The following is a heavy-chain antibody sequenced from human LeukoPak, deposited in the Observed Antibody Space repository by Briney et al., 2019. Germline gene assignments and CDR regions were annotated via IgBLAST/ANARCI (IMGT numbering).Heavy chain of an antibody. D-gene: IGHD3-22*01. V-gene: IGHV4-38-2*02. CDR3: ARRRGYYDSSGYYFRLDFDY. CDR1: GYSISSGSY. CDR2: INHSGST. Sequence: PSETLSLTCTVSGYSISSGSYWGWIRQPPGKGLEWIGEINHSGSTNYNPSLKSRVTISVDTSKNQFSLKLSSVTAADTAVYYCARRRGYYDSSGYYFRLDFDYWGQGTLVTVSS. J-gene: IGHJ4*02.